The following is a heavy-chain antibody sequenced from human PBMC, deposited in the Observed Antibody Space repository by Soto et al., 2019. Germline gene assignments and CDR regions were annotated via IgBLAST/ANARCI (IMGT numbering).Heavy chain of an antibody. CDR1: GYNFNTYW. Sequence: GESLKISCEGSGYNFNTYWIGWVRQMPGKGLEWMALIYPGDSDTRYSPSFEGQVTLSVDRSISTAYLQWSSLKASDTAIYYCATSTVSYVDIVSSTTRGYFDHWGQGTLVTISS. CDR2: IYPGDSDT. V-gene: IGHV5-51*01. D-gene: IGHD5-12*01. J-gene: IGHJ4*02. CDR3: ATSTVSYVDIVSSTTRGYFDH.